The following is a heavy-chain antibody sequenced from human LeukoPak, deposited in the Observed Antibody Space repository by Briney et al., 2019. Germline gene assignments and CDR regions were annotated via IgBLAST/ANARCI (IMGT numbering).Heavy chain of an antibody. CDR2: MNPNSGNT. CDR1: GYTFTSYD. V-gene: IGHV1-8*02. CDR3: AREGGSYDFWSSYRYWYFDL. J-gene: IGHJ2*01. Sequence: ASVKVSCKASGYTFTSYDINWVRQTTGQGLEWMGWMNPNSGNTGYAQKFQGRGTKTRKTTISTAYMELSSLRSEDTAVYYCAREGGSYDFWSSYRYWYFDLWGRGTLVTVSS. D-gene: IGHD3-3*01.